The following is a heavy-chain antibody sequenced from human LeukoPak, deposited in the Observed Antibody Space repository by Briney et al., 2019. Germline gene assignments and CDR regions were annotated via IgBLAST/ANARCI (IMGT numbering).Heavy chain of an antibody. D-gene: IGHD1-1*01. CDR2: TYYRSKWYT. J-gene: IGHJ4*02. V-gene: IGHV6-1*01. CDR3: ARSTGPIDY. Sequence: SQTLSLTFAISGDSVSSNSAAWNWIRQSPSRGLEWLGRTYYRSKWYTYYAVSVKSRISIDRDTSKNQFSLQLNSVTPADTAVYYCARSTGPIDYWGQGTLVTVSS. CDR1: GDSVSSNSAA.